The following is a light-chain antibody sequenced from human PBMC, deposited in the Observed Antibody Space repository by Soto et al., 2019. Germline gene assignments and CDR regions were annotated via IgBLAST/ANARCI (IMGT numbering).Light chain of an antibody. CDR2: LNSDGSH. CDR1: SGHSSYA. V-gene: IGLV4-69*01. Sequence: QPVLTQSPSASASLGASVKLTCTLSSGHSSYAIAWHQQQPEKGPRYLMKLNSDGSHSKGDGIPDRFSGSSSGAERYLTIPSLQSEDEADYYCQTWGTGPWVFGGGTKLTV. J-gene: IGLJ3*02. CDR3: QTWGTGPWV.